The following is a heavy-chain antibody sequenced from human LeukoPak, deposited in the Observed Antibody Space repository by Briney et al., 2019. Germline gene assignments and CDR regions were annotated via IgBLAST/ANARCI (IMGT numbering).Heavy chain of an antibody. V-gene: IGHV1-2*02. CDR2: ISPNSGDT. CDR3: VRGLTTVATWLYL. Sequence: ASVKVSCKASGYTLTGYFIHWVRQAPGQGLEWMGWISPNSGDTKYAQNFQGRVTMTRDTSISTAYMEVSRLRSDDTAIYYCVRGLTTVATWLYLWGRGTLVTVSS. D-gene: IGHD4-17*01. J-gene: IGHJ2*01. CDR1: GYTLTGYF.